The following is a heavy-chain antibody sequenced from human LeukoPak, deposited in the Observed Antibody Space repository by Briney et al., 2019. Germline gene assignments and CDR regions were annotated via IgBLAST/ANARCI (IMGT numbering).Heavy chain of an antibody. D-gene: IGHD3-22*01. J-gene: IGHJ5*02. CDR3: AKDWDYYDSSGYYFPPGNWFDP. V-gene: IGHV1-2*06. CDR1: GYTFTGYY. CDR2: INPNSGGT. Sequence: ASVKVSCKASGYTFTGYYMHWVRQAPGQGLEWMGRINPNSGGTNYAQKFQGRVTMTRDTSISTAYMELSRLRSDDTAVYYCAKDWDYYDSSGYYFPPGNWFDPWGQGTLVTVSS.